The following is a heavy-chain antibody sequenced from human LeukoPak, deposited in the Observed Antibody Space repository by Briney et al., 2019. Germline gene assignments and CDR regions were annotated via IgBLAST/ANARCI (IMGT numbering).Heavy chain of an antibody. CDR2: VDYRGTT. CDR3: ARRRAYNYFDP. CDR1: GASISDSYYF. V-gene: IGHV4-39*01. J-gene: IGHJ5*02. Sequence: SETLSLTCTVSGASISDSYYFWGWIPPPPGKGREWIATVDYRGTTYYNSALKSRVTISADTSKNQFYLNLNSMTAADTAVYFCARRRAYNYFDPWGQGTLVTVSS.